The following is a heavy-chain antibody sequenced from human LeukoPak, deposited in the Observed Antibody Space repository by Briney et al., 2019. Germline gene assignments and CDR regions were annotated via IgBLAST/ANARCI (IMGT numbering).Heavy chain of an antibody. CDR3: ARAPYYDFWSGYYPVGSWFDP. D-gene: IGHD3-3*01. CDR1: GGSFSGYY. V-gene: IGHV4-34*01. Sequence: SETLSLTCAVYGGSFSGYYWSWIRQPPGKGLEWIGEINHSGSTNYNPSLKSRVTISVDTSKNQFSLKLSSVTAADTAVYYCARAPYYDFWSGYYPVGSWFDPWGQGTLVTVSS. J-gene: IGHJ5*02. CDR2: INHSGST.